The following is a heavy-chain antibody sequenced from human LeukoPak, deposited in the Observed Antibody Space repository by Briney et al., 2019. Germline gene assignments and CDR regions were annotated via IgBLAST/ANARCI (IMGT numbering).Heavy chain of an antibody. J-gene: IGHJ4*02. CDR1: GYSISSGYY. CDR3: ARVDTSMIIDY. CDR2: IYHRGNT. Sequence: SETLSLTCAVSGYSISSGYYWGWIRQPPGKGLEWIGSIYHRGNTYYNPSLKSRVTMSVDTSNNQFPLKLSSVTAADTALYYCARVDTSMIIDYWGQGTLVTVSS. V-gene: IGHV4-38-2*01. D-gene: IGHD5-18*01.